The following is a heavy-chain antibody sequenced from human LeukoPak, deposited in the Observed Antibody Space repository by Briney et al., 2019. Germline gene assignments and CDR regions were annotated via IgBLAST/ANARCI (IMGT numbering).Heavy chain of an antibody. CDR3: ARDLAPHKQIWFDP. CDR2: IIPIFGTA. CDR1: GGTFSSYA. J-gene: IGHJ5*02. D-gene: IGHD1-26*01. Sequence: GSSVKVSCXASGGTFSSYAISWVRQAPGQGLEWMGRIIPIFGTANYAQKFQGRVTITTDESTSTAYMELSSLRSEDTAVYYCARDLAPHKQIWFDPWGQGTLVTVSS. V-gene: IGHV1-69*05.